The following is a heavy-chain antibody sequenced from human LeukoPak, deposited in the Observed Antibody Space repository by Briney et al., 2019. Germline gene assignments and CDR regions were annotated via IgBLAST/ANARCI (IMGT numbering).Heavy chain of an antibody. V-gene: IGHV4-39*01. J-gene: IGHJ3*02. D-gene: IGHD2-2*01. CDR1: GGSLSSGSYY. CDR2: IYYSGST. CDR3: ARRGFCGSSSCNDAFDI. Sequence: KASETLSLTCTVSGGSLSSGSYYWGWIRQPPGKGLEWIGNIYYSGSTSYNASLKSRVIISVDTSKNQFSLKLSSVTAADTAMYYCARRGFCGSSSCNDAFDIWGQGTMVTVSS.